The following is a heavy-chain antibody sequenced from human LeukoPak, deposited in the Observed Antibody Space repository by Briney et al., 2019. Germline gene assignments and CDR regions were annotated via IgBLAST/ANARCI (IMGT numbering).Heavy chain of an antibody. CDR2: IIPIFGTA. V-gene: IGHV1-69*06. CDR3: TLGAPYYDYGMDV. D-gene: IGHD3-16*01. Sequence: SVKVSFKASGGTFSSYAISWVRQAPGQGLEWMGGIIPIFGTANYAQKFQGRVTITADKSTSTAYMELSSLRSEDTAVYYCTLGAPYYDYGMDVWGKGTTVTVSS. J-gene: IGHJ6*04. CDR1: GGTFSSYA.